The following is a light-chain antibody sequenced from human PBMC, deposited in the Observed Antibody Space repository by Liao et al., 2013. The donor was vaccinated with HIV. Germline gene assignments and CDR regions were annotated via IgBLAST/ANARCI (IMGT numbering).Light chain of an antibody. J-gene: IGLJ3*02. CDR3: QVWDSSSDVV. Sequence: SYELTQPPSVSVAPGKTARITCGGNNIGSKSVHWYQQKPGQAPVVVIYYDSDRPSGIPERFSGSNSGNTATLTISRVEAGDEADYYCQVWDSSSDVVFGGRDQADRP. CDR1: NIGSKS. CDR2: YDS. V-gene: IGLV3-21*01.